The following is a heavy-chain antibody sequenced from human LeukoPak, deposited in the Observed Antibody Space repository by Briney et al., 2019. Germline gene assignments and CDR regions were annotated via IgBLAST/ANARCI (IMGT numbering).Heavy chain of an antibody. D-gene: IGHD4-23*01. Sequence: GGSLRLSCAASGFTFSSYAMSWVRQAPGKGLEWVSPISGSGGSTYYADSVKGRFTISRDNSKNTLYLQMNSLRAEDTAVYYCATSRYGGKGYYFDYWGQGTLVTVSS. CDR1: GFTFSSYA. V-gene: IGHV3-23*01. CDR2: ISGSGGST. J-gene: IGHJ4*02. CDR3: ATSRYGGKGYYFDY.